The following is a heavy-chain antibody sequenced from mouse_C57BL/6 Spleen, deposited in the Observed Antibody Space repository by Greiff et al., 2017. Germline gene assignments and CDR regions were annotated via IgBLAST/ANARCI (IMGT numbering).Heavy chain of an antibody. V-gene: IGHV1-72*01. CDR1: GYTFTSYW. CDR3: ARAYSAMDY. CDR2: IDPNSGGT. J-gene: IGHJ4*01. Sequence: QVQLQQPGAELVKPGASVKLSCKASGYTFTSYWMHWVKLRPGRGLEWIGRIDPNSGGTKYNEKFKSKATLTVDKPSSTAFMQLSSLPSEDSAVYYCARAYSAMDYWGQGTSVTVSS.